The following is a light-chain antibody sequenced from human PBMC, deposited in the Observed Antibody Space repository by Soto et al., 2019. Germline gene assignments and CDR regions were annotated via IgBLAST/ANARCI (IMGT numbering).Light chain of an antibody. V-gene: IGKV3-20*01. Sequence: EIVLTQSPDTLSLSPGGGATLSCRASQSVTTMLSWYQQKPGHPPMLVTSDSSVRASGVPVRISGSGSGTYFTLTISSLEPADFALYYCQQYGSSITFGQGTRLEIK. CDR2: DSS. CDR1: QSVTTM. J-gene: IGKJ5*01. CDR3: QQYGSSIT.